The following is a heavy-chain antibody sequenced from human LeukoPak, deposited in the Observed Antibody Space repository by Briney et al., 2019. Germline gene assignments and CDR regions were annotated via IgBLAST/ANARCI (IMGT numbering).Heavy chain of an antibody. J-gene: IGHJ6*02. V-gene: IGHV3-74*01. D-gene: IGHD6-19*01. Sequence: GGSLRLSCAASGVTFSKDWMLWVRHAPGKGLESVSRINTDVTVTTYADSVKGRLTGSRDNADNSMFLQMNSVRDEDTAVYYCATKQWLDHPPDSWGQGTTVTVSS. CDR1: GVTFSKDW. CDR3: ATKQWLDHPPDS. CDR2: INTDVTVT.